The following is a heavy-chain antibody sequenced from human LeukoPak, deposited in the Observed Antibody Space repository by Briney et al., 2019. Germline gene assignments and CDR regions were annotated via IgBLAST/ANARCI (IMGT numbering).Heavy chain of an antibody. CDR2: ISHSGST. D-gene: IGHD5-18*01. CDR1: GGSFSGYY. CDR3: ARGGYSYGSYYYYYYMDV. Sequence: SETLSLTCAVYGGSFSGYYWSWIRQPQGKGLEWIGEISHSGSTNYNPSLKSRVTISVDTSKNQFSLKLSSVTAADTAVYYCARGGYSYGSYYYYYYMDVWGKGTTVTVSS. V-gene: IGHV4-34*01. J-gene: IGHJ6*03.